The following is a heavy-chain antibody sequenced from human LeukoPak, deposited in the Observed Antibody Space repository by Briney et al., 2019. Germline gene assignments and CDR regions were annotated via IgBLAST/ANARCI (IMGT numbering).Heavy chain of an antibody. J-gene: IGHJ4*02. D-gene: IGHD1-26*01. CDR3: AREKTSGAFDY. CDR1: GHTFTNFY. V-gene: IGHV1-46*01. Sequence: ASVKVSCKAPGHTFTNFYMHWVRQAPGQGLEWMAIINPSGSSTNYPQKFQGRITMTRDTSTSTVPMELNSLRSEDTAVYYCAREKTSGAFDYWGQGTLVTVSS. CDR2: INPSGSST.